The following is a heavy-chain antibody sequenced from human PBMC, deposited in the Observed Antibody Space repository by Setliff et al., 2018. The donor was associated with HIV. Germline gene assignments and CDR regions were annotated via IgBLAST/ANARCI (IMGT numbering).Heavy chain of an antibody. CDR3: ASRVPAARHFDY. CDR1: SGSISSSNW. Sequence: SETLSLTCAVSSGSISSSNWWSWVRQPPGKELELIGEIYHSGSTNYNPSLTSRVTISLDRFKNQFSLKLTSVTAADTAVYYCASRVPAARHFDYWGQGTLVTVSS. J-gene: IGHJ4*02. CDR2: IYHSGST. V-gene: IGHV4-4*02. D-gene: IGHD2-2*01.